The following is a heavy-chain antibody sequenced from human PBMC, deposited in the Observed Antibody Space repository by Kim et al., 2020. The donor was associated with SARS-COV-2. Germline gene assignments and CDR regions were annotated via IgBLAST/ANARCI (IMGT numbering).Heavy chain of an antibody. CDR2: IKSKTDGGTT. V-gene: IGHV3-15*01. CDR1: GFTFSNAW. J-gene: IGHJ5*02. CDR3: TNERFLEWSPAGFDP. D-gene: IGHD3-3*01. Sequence: GGSLRLSCAASGFTFSNAWMSWVRQAPGKGLEWVGRIKSKTDGGTTDYAAPVKGRFTISRDDSKNTLYLQMNSLKTEDTAVYYCTNERFLEWSPAGFDPWGQGTLVTVSS.